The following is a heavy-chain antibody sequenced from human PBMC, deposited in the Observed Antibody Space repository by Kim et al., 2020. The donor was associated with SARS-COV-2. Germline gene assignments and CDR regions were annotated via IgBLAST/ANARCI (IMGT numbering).Heavy chain of an antibody. J-gene: IGHJ4*02. Sequence: SETLSLTCAVYGGSFSGYYWSWIRQPPGKGLEWIGEINHSGSTNYNPSLKSRVTISVDTSKNQFSLKLSSVTAADTAVYYCARPYGDVGLGSLWGQGTLVTVSS. CDR3: ARPYGDVGLGSL. CDR1: GGSFSGYY. D-gene: IGHD4-17*01. CDR2: INHSGST. V-gene: IGHV4-34*01.